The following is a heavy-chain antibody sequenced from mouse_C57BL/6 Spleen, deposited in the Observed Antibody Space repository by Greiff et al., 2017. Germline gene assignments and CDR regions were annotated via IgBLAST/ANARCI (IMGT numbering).Heavy chain of an antibody. D-gene: IGHD1-1*01. CDR3: AIYYYGSRGYFEV. Sequence: EVQLQQSGPELVKPGASVKMSCKASGYTFTDYNMHWVKQSHGKSLEWIGYINPNNGGTSYNQKFKGKATLTVNKSSSTAYMELRSLTSEDSAVYYCAIYYYGSRGYFEVWGTGTTVTVSS. CDR1: GYTFTDYN. J-gene: IGHJ1*03. CDR2: INPNNGGT. V-gene: IGHV1-22*01.